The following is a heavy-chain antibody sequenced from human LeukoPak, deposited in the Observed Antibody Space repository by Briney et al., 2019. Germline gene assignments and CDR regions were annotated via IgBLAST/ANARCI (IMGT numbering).Heavy chain of an antibody. V-gene: IGHV1-46*01. CDR1: GYTFTSYY. J-gene: IGHJ4*02. Sequence: ASVEVSFKASGYTFTSYYMHWVRQAPGQGLEWMGMINPSGGSTSYAQKFQGRVTMTRDTSTSTVYMELSSLRSEDTAVYYCARDLNPSVGATIGEDYWGQGTLVTVSS. D-gene: IGHD1-26*01. CDR3: ARDLNPSVGATIGEDY. CDR2: INPSGGST.